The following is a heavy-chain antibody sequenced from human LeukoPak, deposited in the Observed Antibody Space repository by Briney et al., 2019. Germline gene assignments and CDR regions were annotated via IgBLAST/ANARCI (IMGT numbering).Heavy chain of an antibody. CDR1: GGSFSGYY. Sequence: SETLSLTCAVYGGSFSGYYWSWIRQPPGKGLEWIGEINHSGSTNYNPSLKSRVTISVDTSKNQFSLKLSSVTAADTAFYYCASQGHHGKIVGTTLSYFYMDVWGKGTTVTISS. CDR2: INHSGST. V-gene: IGHV4-34*01. J-gene: IGHJ6*03. CDR3: ASQGHHGKIVGTTLSYFYMDV. D-gene: IGHD1-26*01.